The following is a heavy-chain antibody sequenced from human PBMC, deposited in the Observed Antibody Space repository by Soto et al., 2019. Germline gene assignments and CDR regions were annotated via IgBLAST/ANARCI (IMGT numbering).Heavy chain of an antibody. J-gene: IGHJ6*02. Sequence: PGGSLRLSCAAPGFTFSNYGMHWVRQAPGKGLEGVALILHDGSNEYYADSVKGRFTISRDNSKNTLYLQMNSLRGDDTAVYYCAKSRDGYSFYYYHGMDVWGQGTTVTVSS. CDR1: GFTFSNYG. V-gene: IGHV3-30*18. CDR3: AKSRDGYSFYYYHGMDV. CDR2: ILHDGSNE. D-gene: IGHD4-4*01.